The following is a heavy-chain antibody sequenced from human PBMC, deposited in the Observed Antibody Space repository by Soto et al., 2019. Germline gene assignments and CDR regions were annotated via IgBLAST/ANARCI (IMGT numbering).Heavy chain of an antibody. CDR1: GYTFTGYY. Sequence: ASVKVSCKASGYTFTGYYMHWVRQAPGQGLEWMGWINPNSGGTNYAQKFQGRVTMTRDTSISTAYMELSRLRSDDTAVYYCARVSPPYYYDSSGSTRGHNWFDPWGQGTLVTVSS. V-gene: IGHV1-2*02. CDR3: ARVSPPYYYDSSGSTRGHNWFDP. J-gene: IGHJ5*02. D-gene: IGHD3-22*01. CDR2: INPNSGGT.